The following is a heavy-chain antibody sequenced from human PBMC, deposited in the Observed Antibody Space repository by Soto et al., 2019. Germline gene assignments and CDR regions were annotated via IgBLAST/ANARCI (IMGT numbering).Heavy chain of an antibody. V-gene: IGHV3-30*03. Sequence: GGSLRLSCAASGFTFSSYGMHWVRQAPGKGLEWVAVISYDGSNKYYADSVKGRFTISRDNSKNTLYLQMNSLRAEDTAVYYCARQARAYYYDSSGYAGPIQHWGQGTLVTVSS. CDR2: ISYDGSNK. CDR1: GFTFSSYG. J-gene: IGHJ1*01. D-gene: IGHD3-22*01. CDR3: ARQARAYYYDSSGYAGPIQH.